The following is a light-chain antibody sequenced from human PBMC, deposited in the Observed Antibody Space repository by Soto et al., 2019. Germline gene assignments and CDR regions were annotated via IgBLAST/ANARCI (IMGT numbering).Light chain of an antibody. Sequence: DLQMTQFPSSLSASVGDRVTITCGASQDIRTFLAWYQQRPGKVPKLLIYAASTLQSGVPSRFSGSGSGTDFTLIISSLQPEDVATYYCQKYNIAPWTFGHGTRVEI. CDR1: QDIRTF. V-gene: IGKV1-27*01. CDR3: QKYNIAPWT. CDR2: AAS. J-gene: IGKJ1*01.